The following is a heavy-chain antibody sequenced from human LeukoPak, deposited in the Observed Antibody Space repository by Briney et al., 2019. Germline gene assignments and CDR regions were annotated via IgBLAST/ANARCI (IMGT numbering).Heavy chain of an antibody. CDR3: ARDPEHFDLYESSGQLDS. D-gene: IGHD3-22*01. J-gene: IGHJ4*02. CDR2: ISGFSGNT. Sequence: GASVKVSCTASGYTFTSYGISWVRQAPGQGLEWMGWISGFSGNTNYAQKFQDRVTLSTDTSTSTVYMDLRSLISDDTAVYYCARDPEHFDLYESSGQLDSWGQGTQVTVSS. V-gene: IGHV1-18*01. CDR1: GYTFTSYG.